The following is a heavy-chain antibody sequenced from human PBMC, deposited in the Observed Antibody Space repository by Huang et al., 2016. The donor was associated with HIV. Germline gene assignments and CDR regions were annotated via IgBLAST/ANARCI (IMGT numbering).Heavy chain of an antibody. J-gene: IGHJ1*01. CDR2: INHSGSA. Sequence: QVRLEQWGAGLLKTSETLSLPCAVYGGSFSGYQWTWIRQSQGQVLVWIGEINHSGSATYNPSLTTRVTIPGDLSKNQFSLKMTALAVTDTAVYFCARGLRFCRGGDCFPTHFQHWSQG. CDR1: GGSFSGYQ. D-gene: IGHD2-21*02. CDR3: ARGLRFCRGGDCFPTHFQH. V-gene: IGHV4-34*02.